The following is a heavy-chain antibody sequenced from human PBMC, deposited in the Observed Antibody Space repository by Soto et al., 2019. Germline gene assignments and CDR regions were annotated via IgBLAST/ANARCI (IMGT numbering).Heavy chain of an antibody. Sequence: SETLSLTCTVSGGSISSSSYYWGWIRQPPGKGLEWIGSIYYNGSTYYNPSLKSRVTISVDTSKNQLSLKLSSVTAADTAVYYCARLRPEYSSSWYFDSWGQGTLVTVSS. D-gene: IGHD6-13*01. CDR3: ARLRPEYSSSWYFDS. V-gene: IGHV4-39*01. J-gene: IGHJ4*02. CDR2: IYYNGST. CDR1: GGSISSSSYY.